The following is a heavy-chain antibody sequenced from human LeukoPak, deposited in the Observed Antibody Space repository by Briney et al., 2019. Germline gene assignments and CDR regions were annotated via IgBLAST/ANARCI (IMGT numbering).Heavy chain of an antibody. J-gene: IGHJ4*02. CDR3: AQLEADSSGLR. V-gene: IGHV4-39*05. Sequence: SETPSLTCTVSGGSISSSSYYWGWIRQPPGKGLEWIGEINHSGSTNYNPFLKSRVTISVDTSKNQFSLKLSSVTAADTAVYYCAQLEADSSGLRWGQGTLVTVSS. CDR1: GGSISSSSYY. CDR2: INHSGST. D-gene: IGHD3-22*01.